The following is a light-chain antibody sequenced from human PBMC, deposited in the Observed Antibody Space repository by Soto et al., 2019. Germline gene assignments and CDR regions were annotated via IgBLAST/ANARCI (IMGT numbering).Light chain of an antibody. CDR1: SSDVGRYNY. V-gene: IGLV2-14*01. Sequence: ALAQPASVSGSPGQSITISCTGTSSDVGRYNYVAWYQQHPGKAPKVLIFEVSNRPSGVSSRFSGSKSGNTASLNISGLQAEDEADYYCSSYATSSTLVFGTGTKVTVL. CDR3: SSYATSSTLV. J-gene: IGLJ1*01. CDR2: EVS.